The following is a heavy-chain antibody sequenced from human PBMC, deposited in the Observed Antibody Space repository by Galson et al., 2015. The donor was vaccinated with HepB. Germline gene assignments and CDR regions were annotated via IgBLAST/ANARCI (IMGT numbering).Heavy chain of an antibody. V-gene: IGHV3-33*01. CDR2: IWYDGSKK. CDR1: GIGFSSHG. D-gene: IGHD4-17*01. Sequence: SLRLSCAASGIGFSSHGMHWVRQAPGKGLEWVSVIWYDGSKKYYTQSVEGRFTISRDNSKNTLYLQMNSLRAEDTAMYYCARYYGDYAAFDIWGHGTMVPVSS. CDR3: ARYYGDYAAFDI. J-gene: IGHJ3*02.